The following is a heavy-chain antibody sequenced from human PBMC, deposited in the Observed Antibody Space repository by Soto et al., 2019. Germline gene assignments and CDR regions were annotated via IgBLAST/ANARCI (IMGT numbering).Heavy chain of an antibody. CDR2: ISAYNGNT. Sequence: ASVKVSCKASGYTFTSYGISWVRQAPGQGLEWMGWISAYNGNTNYAQKLQGRVTMTTDTSTSTAYMELRSLRSDDTAVYYCARRMHYYGSGPYYMDVWGKGTTVTVSS. D-gene: IGHD3-10*01. J-gene: IGHJ6*03. CDR1: GYTFTSYG. CDR3: ARRMHYYGSGPYYMDV. V-gene: IGHV1-18*01.